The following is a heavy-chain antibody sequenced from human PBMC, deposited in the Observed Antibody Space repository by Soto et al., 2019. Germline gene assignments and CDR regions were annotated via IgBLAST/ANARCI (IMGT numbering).Heavy chain of an antibody. V-gene: IGHV3-30*18. CDR2: ISYDGSNK. J-gene: IGHJ6*02. CDR1: GFTFSSYG. Sequence: QVQLVESGGGVVQPGRSLRLSCAASGFTFSSYGMHWVRQAPGKGLEWVAVISYDGSNKYYADSVKGRFTISRDNSKNTLYMQMNSLRAEDTAVYYCAKAQDTAMVYYYYGMDVWGQGTTVTVSS. CDR3: AKAQDTAMVYYYYGMDV. D-gene: IGHD5-18*01.